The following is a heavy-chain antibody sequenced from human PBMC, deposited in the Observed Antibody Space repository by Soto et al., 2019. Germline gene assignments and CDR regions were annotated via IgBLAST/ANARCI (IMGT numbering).Heavy chain of an antibody. J-gene: IGHJ5*02. CDR1: GGSISSSSYY. D-gene: IGHD2-15*01. CDR3: ARRGNCSGGSCYSDYGRWFDP. Sequence: NPSETLSLTCTVSGGSISSSSYYWGWIRQPPGKGLEWIGSIYYSGSTYYNPSLKSRVTISVDTSKNQFSLKLSSVTAADTAVYYCARRGNCSGGSCYSDYGRWFDPRGQGTLVTVSS. CDR2: IYYSGST. V-gene: IGHV4-39*01.